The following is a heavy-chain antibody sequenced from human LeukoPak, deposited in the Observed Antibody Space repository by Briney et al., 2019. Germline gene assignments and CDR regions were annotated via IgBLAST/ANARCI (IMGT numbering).Heavy chain of an antibody. CDR2: INPNSGGT. CDR3: ARQPWGSHAFDI. CDR1: GYTFTGYY. Sequence: ASVKVSCKASGYTFTGYYMHWVRQAPGQGLEWMGWINPNSGGTNYAQKFQDRVTMTRDTSISAAYMELTRLRSDDTALYYCARQPWGSHAFDIWGQGTMVTVSS. J-gene: IGHJ3*02. V-gene: IGHV1-2*02. D-gene: IGHD7-27*01.